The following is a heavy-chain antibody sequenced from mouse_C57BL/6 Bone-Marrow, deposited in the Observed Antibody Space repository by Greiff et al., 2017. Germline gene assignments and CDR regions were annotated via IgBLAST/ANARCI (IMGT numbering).Heavy chain of an antibody. V-gene: IGHV1-39*01. CDR1: GYSFTDYN. J-gene: IGHJ4*01. D-gene: IGHD2-4*01. Sequence: EVKVVESGPELVKPGASVKISCKASGYSFTDYNMNWVKQSNGKSLEWIGVINPNYGTTSYNQKFKGKATLTVDQSSSTAYKQLNSLTSEDSAVYYCARGYDYDYAMDYWGQGTSVTVSS. CDR2: INPNYGTT. CDR3: ARGYDYDYAMDY.